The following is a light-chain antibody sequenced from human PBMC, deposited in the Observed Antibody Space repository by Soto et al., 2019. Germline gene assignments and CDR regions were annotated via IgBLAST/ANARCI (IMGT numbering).Light chain of an antibody. Sequence: IVMTQSPATLSLSPWERATLSCRASQSISSNLAWYQQKPGQAPRLLIYGASSRATGIPDRFSGSGSGTDFTLTIARLEHEDFAVYYCQQYGSSGTFGQGTKVDIK. J-gene: IGKJ1*01. CDR2: GAS. CDR1: QSISSN. V-gene: IGKV3-20*01. CDR3: QQYGSSGT.